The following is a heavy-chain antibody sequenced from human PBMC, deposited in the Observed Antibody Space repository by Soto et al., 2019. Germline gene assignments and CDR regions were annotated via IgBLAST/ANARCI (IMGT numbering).Heavy chain of an antibody. V-gene: IGHV3-33*01. CDR3: ARRAIGVYGRDV. CDR2: IWSDGSNK. CDR1: GFTFSSHV. J-gene: IGHJ6*01. D-gene: IGHD6-19*01. Sequence: QVHLVESGGGVVQPGRSLRLSCTASGFTFSSHVMHWVRQVPGKGLEWVAVIWSDGSNKYYADSVKGRFTISRDNSNNTLYLQMNSLRAEDRAVYYCARRAIGVYGRDVWGQGTTVTVSS.